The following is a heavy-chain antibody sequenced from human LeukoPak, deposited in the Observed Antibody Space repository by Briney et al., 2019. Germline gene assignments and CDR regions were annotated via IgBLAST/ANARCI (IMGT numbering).Heavy chain of an antibody. CDR1: GGSFSSVQY. V-gene: IGHV4-34*01. J-gene: IGHJ5*02. D-gene: IGHD3-3*01. Sequence: KPSETLSLTCAVFGGSFSSVQYLSWIRQPPGKGLEWIGEINHSGSSNYNPALKSRVTISVDTSKNQFSLKLSSVTAADTAVYYCARGAYYDFWSGLNGGHWFDPWGQGTLVTVSS. CDR3: ARGAYYDFWSGLNGGHWFDP. CDR2: INHSGSS.